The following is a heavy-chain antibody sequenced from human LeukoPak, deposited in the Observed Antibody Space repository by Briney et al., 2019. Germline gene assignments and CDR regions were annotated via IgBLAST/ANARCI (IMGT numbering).Heavy chain of an antibody. J-gene: IGHJ5*02. Sequence: GGSLRLSCAASGFTFSDYYMSWIRQAPGKGLEWVSYISSSGSTIYFADSVKGRFTISRDNAKNSLYLQMNSLRAEDTAVYYCARDRGPYSPSSIASRWFDPWGQGTLVTVSS. V-gene: IGHV3-11*04. CDR1: GFTFSDYY. CDR2: ISSSGSTI. CDR3: ARDRGPYSPSSIASRWFDP. D-gene: IGHD2/OR15-2a*01.